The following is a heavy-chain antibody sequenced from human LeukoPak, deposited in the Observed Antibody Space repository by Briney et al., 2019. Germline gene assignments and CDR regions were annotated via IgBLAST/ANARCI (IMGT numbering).Heavy chain of an antibody. CDR3: AKLRGDWSWRNWFDP. CDR1: GFTFSSYA. V-gene: IGHV3-23*01. Sequence: GGSLRLSCAASGFTFSSYAMSWVRQAPGKGLEWVSAISGSGGSTYYADSVKGRFTISRDNSKNTLYLQMNSLRAEDTAVYYCAKLRGDWSWRNWFDPWGQGTLVTVSS. D-gene: IGHD2-21*02. CDR2: ISGSGGST. J-gene: IGHJ5*02.